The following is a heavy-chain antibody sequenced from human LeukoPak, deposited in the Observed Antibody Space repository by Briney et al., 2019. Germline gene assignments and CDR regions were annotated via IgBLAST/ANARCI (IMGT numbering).Heavy chain of an antibody. J-gene: IGHJ4*02. D-gene: IGHD5-18*01. V-gene: IGHV1-24*01. CDR3: ATDTAIGYYSDY. Sequence: ASVKVSCKVSGYTLTELSMHWVRQAPGKGLEWMGGFDPEDGETIYAQKFQGRVTMTEDTSTDTAYMELSSLRSEDTAVYYCATDTAIGYYSDYWGQGTLVTVSS. CDR1: GYTLTELS. CDR2: FDPEDGET.